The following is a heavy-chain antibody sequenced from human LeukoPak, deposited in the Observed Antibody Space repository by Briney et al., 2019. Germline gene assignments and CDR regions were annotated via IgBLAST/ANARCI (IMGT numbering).Heavy chain of an antibody. CDR3: ARSGGYSSSWSL. J-gene: IGHJ4*02. Sequence: PSETLCLTCTVPGGSIRTYYWNWIPQPPGKGLEWIGYIYYSGSTNYNPSLKSRVTISVDTSKNQFSLKLNSVTAADPAVYYCARSGGYSSSWSLWGQGTLVTVSS. CDR2: IYYSGST. V-gene: IGHV4-59*01. CDR1: GGSIRTYY. D-gene: IGHD6-13*01.